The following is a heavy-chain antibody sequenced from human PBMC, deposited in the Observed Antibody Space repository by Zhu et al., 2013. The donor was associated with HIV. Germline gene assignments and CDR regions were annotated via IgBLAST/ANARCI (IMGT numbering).Heavy chain of an antibody. Sequence: QVQLVQSGAEVKKPGSSVKVSCKASGGTFSSYAISWVRQAPGQGLEWMGGIIPIFGTANYAQKFQGRVTITADESTSTAYMELSSLRSEDTAVYYCARGEAMRFGELSVGCFDIWGQGTMVTVSS. D-gene: IGHD3-10*01. CDR2: IIPIFGTA. V-gene: IGHV1-69*01. J-gene: IGHJ3*02. CDR3: ARGEAMRFGELSVGCFDI. CDR1: GGTFSSYA.